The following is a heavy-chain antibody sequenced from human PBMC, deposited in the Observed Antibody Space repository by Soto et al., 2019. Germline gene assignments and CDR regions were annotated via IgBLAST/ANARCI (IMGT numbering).Heavy chain of an antibody. Sequence: QVQLQESGPGLVKASETLSLTCTVSGGSVSSGSYYWSWIRQPPGKGLEWIGYIYYSGSTNYNPSLKSRVTISVDTSKNQFSLKLRSVTAADTAVYYCAIGGEGGWYYFDYWGQGTLVTVSS. CDR3: AIGGEGGWYYFDY. CDR1: GGSVSSGSYY. D-gene: IGHD6-19*01. CDR2: IYYSGST. V-gene: IGHV4-61*01. J-gene: IGHJ4*02.